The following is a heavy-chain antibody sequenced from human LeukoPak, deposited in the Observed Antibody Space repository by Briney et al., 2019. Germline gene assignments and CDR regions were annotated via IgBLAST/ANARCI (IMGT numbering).Heavy chain of an antibody. CDR1: GFTFSDYA. CDR3: AKDSKHYSMDV. D-gene: IGHD2/OR15-2a*01. Sequence: QPGGSLRLSCAVSGFTFSDYAMHWVRQAPGKGLEWVALPQYDGNNKYYVDSVKGRFTISRDISKNTLYLQMNSLRPDDTAVYYCAKDSKHYSMDVWGQGTTVTVS. J-gene: IGHJ6*02. CDR2: PQYDGNNK. V-gene: IGHV3-30*02.